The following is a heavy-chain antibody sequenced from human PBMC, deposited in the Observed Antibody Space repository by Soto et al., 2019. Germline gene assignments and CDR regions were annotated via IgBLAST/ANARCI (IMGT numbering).Heavy chain of an antibody. CDR1: GGSISSGGYY. J-gene: IGHJ4*02. Sequence: QVQLQESGPGLVKPSQTLSLTCTVSGGSISSGGYYWSWIRQRPGKGLEWIGYIYYSESTYYNPSLKSRVTISVDTSKNHFSLTLSSVTAADTAVYYCARSPEATVTAFDFWGLGTLVTVSS. V-gene: IGHV4-31*03. CDR2: IYYSEST. CDR3: ARSPEATVTAFDF. D-gene: IGHD4-17*01.